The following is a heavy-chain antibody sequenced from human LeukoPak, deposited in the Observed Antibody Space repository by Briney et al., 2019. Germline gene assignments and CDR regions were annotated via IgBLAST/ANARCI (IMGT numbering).Heavy chain of an antibody. CDR1: GFTFSSYS. V-gene: IGHV3-30*03. J-gene: IGHJ4*02. CDR3: ARDRSTVTTIPDY. Sequence: SGGSLRLSCAASGFTFSSYSMNWVRQAPGKGLEWVAVISYDGSNKYYADSVKGRFTISRDNSRNTLYLQMNSLRAEDTAVYYCARDRSTVTTIPDYWGQGTLVTVSS. CDR2: ISYDGSNK. D-gene: IGHD4-17*01.